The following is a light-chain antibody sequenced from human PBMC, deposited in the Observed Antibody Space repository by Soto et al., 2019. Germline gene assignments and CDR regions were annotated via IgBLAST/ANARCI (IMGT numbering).Light chain of an antibody. CDR3: LLLYPGTRRV. CDR2: DTN. J-gene: IGLJ1*01. Sequence: QAVVTQEPSLTVSPGGTVTLTCGSSTGAVTSGHYPYWFQQKPGQAPRTLIYDTNNKYSWTPARFSASLLGGKAALTLSAAQPEDEAEHYCLLLYPGTRRVFGTGTKLTVL. V-gene: IGLV7-46*01. CDR1: TGAVTSGHY.